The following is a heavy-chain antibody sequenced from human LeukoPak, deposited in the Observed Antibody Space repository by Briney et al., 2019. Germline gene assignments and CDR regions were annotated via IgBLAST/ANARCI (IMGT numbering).Heavy chain of an antibody. CDR2: ISPYNGNT. CDR3: ARDLHRDYMDV. D-gene: IGHD1-14*01. CDR1: GYTFTSYG. J-gene: IGHJ6*03. Sequence: ASVKVSCKASGYTFTSYGLNWVRQAPGQGLEWMGWISPYNGNTNYAQNFQGRVTMTTHTSTSTAYMDLRSLRSDDTAVYYCARDLHRDYMDVWGKGTTVTVS. V-gene: IGHV1-18*01.